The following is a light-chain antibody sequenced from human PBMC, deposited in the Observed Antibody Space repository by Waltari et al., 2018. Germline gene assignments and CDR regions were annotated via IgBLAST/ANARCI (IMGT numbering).Light chain of an antibody. Sequence: EIVLTQSPATLSLSPGERATLSCRASQSISSYLAWYQQKPGQAPRLLIYDAYNRATGIPDRLSGSGSGTDFTLTISSLEPEDFAVYYCQQRFSWPTFGQGAKVEIK. CDR3: QQRFSWPT. J-gene: IGKJ1*01. CDR1: QSISSY. CDR2: DAY. V-gene: IGKV3-11*01.